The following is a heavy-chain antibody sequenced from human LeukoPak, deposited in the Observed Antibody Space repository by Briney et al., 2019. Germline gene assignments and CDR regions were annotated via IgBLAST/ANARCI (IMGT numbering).Heavy chain of an antibody. CDR2: INPNSGGT. Sequence: GASVKVSCKASGYTFTGYYMHWVRQAPGQGLEWMGWINPNSGGTNYAQKFQGRVTMTRDTPISTAYMELSRLRSDDTAVYYCARGGPNYYDSSGYIDYWGQGTLVTVSS. CDR3: ARGGPNYYDSSGYIDY. CDR1: GYTFTGYY. V-gene: IGHV1-2*02. D-gene: IGHD3-22*01. J-gene: IGHJ4*02.